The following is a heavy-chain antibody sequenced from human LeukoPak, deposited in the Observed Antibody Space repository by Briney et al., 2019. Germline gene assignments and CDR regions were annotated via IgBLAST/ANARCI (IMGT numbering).Heavy chain of an antibody. CDR2: ISGSGGST. CDR1: GFTFSSYA. CDR3: AKTSKNYYDSSGYRGGFDY. D-gene: IGHD3-22*01. J-gene: IGHJ4*02. V-gene: IGHV3-23*01. Sequence: GGSLRLSCAASGFTFSSYAMSWVRQAPGKGLEWVSAISGSGGSTYYADSVKGRFTISRDNFKNTLYLQMNSLRAEDTAVYYCAKTSKNYYDSSGYRGGFDYWGQGTLVTVSS.